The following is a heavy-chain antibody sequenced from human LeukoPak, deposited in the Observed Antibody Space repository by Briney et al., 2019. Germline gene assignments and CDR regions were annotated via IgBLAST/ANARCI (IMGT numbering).Heavy chain of an antibody. V-gene: IGHV3-48*03. CDR2: ISSSGNTI. CDR3: ARSAAARSFGY. Sequence: GGSLRLSCAASGFTFSSYEMNWVRQAPGKGLEWVSYISSSGNTIYYADSVEGRFTISRDNAKNSLYLQMNSLRAEDTAVYYCARSAAARSFGYWGQGTLVTVSS. CDR1: GFTFSSYE. D-gene: IGHD6-13*01. J-gene: IGHJ4*02.